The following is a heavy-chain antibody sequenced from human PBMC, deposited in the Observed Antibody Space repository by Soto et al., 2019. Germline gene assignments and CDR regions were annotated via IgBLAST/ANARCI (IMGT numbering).Heavy chain of an antibody. Sequence: QVQLVQSEAEVKKPGSSVKVSCKASGGTFSSYTISWVRQAPGQGLEWMGRIIPILGIANYAQKFQGRVTITADKSTSTAYMELSSLRSEDTAVYYCARDLGSGSTGGADYSGQGTLVTVSS. J-gene: IGHJ4*02. CDR1: GGTFSSYT. V-gene: IGHV1-69*08. CDR2: IIPILGIA. D-gene: IGHD3-10*01. CDR3: ARDLGSGSTGGADY.